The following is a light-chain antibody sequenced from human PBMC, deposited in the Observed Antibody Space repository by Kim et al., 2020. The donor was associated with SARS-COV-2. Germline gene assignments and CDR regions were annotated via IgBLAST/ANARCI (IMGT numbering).Light chain of an antibody. CDR1: QSILYRSKNKNH. CDR3: QQYYTTPPA. V-gene: IGKV4-1*01. CDR2: WAS. Sequence: ATCNCKSSQSILYRSKNKNHLAWDQQKPGQPPKLLVYWASTRESGVPDRFSGSGSGTDFTLTISSLQAEDVAVYYCQQYYTTPPAFGGGTKVDIK. J-gene: IGKJ4*01.